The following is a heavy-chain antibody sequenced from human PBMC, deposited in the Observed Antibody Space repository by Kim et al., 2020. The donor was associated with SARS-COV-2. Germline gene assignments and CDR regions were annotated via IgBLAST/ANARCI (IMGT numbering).Heavy chain of an antibody. Sequence: GGSLRLSCAASGFTFSSYSMNWVRQAPGKGLELVASISSSSSYIYYADSVKGRFTISRDNAKNSLYLQMNSLRAEDTAVYYCARDPYGGDLFYYYSGTDAWGQGTTVTVSS. CDR1: GFTFSSYS. CDR2: ISSSSSYI. CDR3: ARDPYGGDLFYYYSGTDA. D-gene: IGHD2-21*01. J-gene: IGHJ6*02. V-gene: IGHV3-21*01.